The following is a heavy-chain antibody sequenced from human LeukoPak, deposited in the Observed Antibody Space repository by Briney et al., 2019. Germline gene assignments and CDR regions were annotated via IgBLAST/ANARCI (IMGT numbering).Heavy chain of an antibody. J-gene: IGHJ1*01. CDR3: ARGQWLIPRPGACKH. Sequence: ASVKVSCKASGYTFTGYYMHWGRQSPRQGLECMGRINPNSGGTNYAQKFQGRVTMTRDTSISTAYMELSRLRSDDTAVYYCARGQWLIPRPGACKHWGQGTLVTVSS. CDR2: INPNSGGT. D-gene: IGHD6-19*01. V-gene: IGHV1-2*06. CDR1: GYTFTGYY.